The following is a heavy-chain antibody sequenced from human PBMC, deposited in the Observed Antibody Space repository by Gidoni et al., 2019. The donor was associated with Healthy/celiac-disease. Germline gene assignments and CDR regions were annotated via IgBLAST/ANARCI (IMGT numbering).Heavy chain of an antibody. CDR3: AKDRKQWLVPPAFDI. D-gene: IGHD6-19*01. CDR1: GFPFDDYA. J-gene: IGHJ3*02. CDR2: ISWNSGSI. Sequence: EVQLVESGGGLVQPGRSLRPSCSAPGFPFDDYAMHWVRQAPGKGLGWVSGISWNSGSIGYADSVKGRFTISRDNAKNSLYLQMNSLRAEDTALYYCAKDRKQWLVPPAFDIWGQGTMVTVSS. V-gene: IGHV3-9*01.